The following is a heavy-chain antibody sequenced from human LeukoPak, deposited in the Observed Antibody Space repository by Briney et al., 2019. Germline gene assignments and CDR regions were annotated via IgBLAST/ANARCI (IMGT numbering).Heavy chain of an antibody. J-gene: IGHJ4*02. Sequence: GGSLRLSCAASGFTFDDYAMHWVRQAPGKGLEWVSGISWNSGSIGYADSVKGRFTISRDNAKNSLYLQMNSLRAEDTALNYCAKFSAASRAFDYWGQGTLVTVSS. D-gene: IGHD6-13*01. CDR3: AKFSAASRAFDY. CDR2: ISWNSGSI. CDR1: GFTFDDYA. V-gene: IGHV3-9*01.